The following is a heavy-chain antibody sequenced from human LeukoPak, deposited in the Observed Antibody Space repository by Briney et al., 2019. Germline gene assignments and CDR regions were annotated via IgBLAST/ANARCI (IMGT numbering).Heavy chain of an antibody. J-gene: IGHJ4*02. CDR2: LYTGGDT. Sequence: PGGSLRLSCAVSGFSVSAHYMGWVRQAPGKGLECVSFLYTGGDTSYADSVRGRFSISRDNSKNTVYLQMNGLRAEDTTVYYCARGPGSRGILDYWGQGTLVTVSS. D-gene: IGHD3-10*01. CDR3: ARGPGSRGILDY. CDR1: GFSVSAHY. V-gene: IGHV3-53*01.